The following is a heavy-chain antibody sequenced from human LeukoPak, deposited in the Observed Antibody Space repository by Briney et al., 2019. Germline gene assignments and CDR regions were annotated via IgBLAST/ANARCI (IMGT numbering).Heavy chain of an antibody. J-gene: IGHJ4*02. CDR2: ISSSSSYI. V-gene: IGHV3-21*01. D-gene: IGHD3-10*01. CDR3: ARDQLKTGSYFDY. Sequence: GGSLRLSCAASGFTFSSYSMNWVRQAPGKGLEWVSSISSSSSYIYYAHSVKGRFTISRDNAKNSLYLQMNSLRAEDTAVYYCARDQLKTGSYFDYWGQGTLVTVSS. CDR1: GFTFSSYS.